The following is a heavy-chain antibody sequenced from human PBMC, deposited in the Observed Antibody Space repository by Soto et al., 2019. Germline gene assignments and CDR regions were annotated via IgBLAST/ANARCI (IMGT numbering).Heavy chain of an antibody. CDR3: ARNVVVPAPAAFDI. J-gene: IGHJ3*02. D-gene: IGHD2-2*01. CDR1: GGSISSSSYY. CDR2: IYYSGNT. Sequence: LSLTCTVSGGSISSSSYYWGWIRQPPGKGLEWIGSIYYSGNTYYNPSLKSRVTISVDTSKNQFSLKLSSVTAADTAVYYCARNVVVPAPAAFDIWGQGTMVTVSS. V-gene: IGHV4-39*01.